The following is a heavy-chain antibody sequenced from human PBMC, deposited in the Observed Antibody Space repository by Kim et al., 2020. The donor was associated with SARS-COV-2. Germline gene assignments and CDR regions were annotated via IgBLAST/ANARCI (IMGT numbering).Heavy chain of an antibody. CDR2: IKRDGSEK. V-gene: IGHV3-7*01. Sequence: GGSLRLSCAASGFTFSNYWMSWVRQAPGKGVEWVANIKRDGSEKYYVDSVRGRFTISRDNAQNSLFLQMNSLRVEDTAVYYCTSWGAGNYWGPGTLVTVSS. D-gene: IGHD6-13*01. CDR3: TSWGAGNY. J-gene: IGHJ4*02. CDR1: GFTFSNYW.